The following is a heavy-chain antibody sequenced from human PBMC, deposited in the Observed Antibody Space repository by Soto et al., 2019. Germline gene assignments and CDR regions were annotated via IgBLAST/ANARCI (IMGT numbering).Heavy chain of an antibody. CDR2: IYYSGST. J-gene: IGHJ6*02. V-gene: IGHV4-39*01. Sequence: PSETLSHTFTVSGCSISISSYYWGWIRHPPGKGLEWIGSIYYSGSTYYNPSLKSRVTISVDTSKNQFSLKLSSVTAADTAVYYCARREIDGSGSFLYYYYGMDVWGQGTTVT. CDR1: GCSISISSYY. D-gene: IGHD3-10*01. CDR3: ARREIDGSGSFLYYYYGMDV.